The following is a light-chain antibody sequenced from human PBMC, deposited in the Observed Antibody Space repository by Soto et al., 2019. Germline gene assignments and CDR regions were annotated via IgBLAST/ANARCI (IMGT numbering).Light chain of an antibody. CDR1: QSIASTS. J-gene: IGKJ1*01. CDR3: QHFGDSPRST. Sequence: DIVLTQSPDTLSLSPGDRGTLSCRASQSIASTSLGWFQQKPGLAPRLLFYGASARATGIPDRFRASGSGTELTLTIDKLEPEDCAVYYCQHFGDSPRSTFGQGTKVEIK. V-gene: IGKV3-20*01. CDR2: GAS.